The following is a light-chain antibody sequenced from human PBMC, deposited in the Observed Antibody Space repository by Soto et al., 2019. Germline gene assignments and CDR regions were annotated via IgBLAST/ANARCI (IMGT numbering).Light chain of an antibody. Sequence: EIVLTQSPATLSLSPGERATLSCRASQSVSSYLAWYQQKPGQAPRLLIYDASNRATGIPARFSGSGSGTDFTLTISSLEPEDFAVYXCQQRYNWLTFGGGTKVEIK. V-gene: IGKV3-11*01. CDR1: QSVSSY. J-gene: IGKJ4*01. CDR3: QQRYNWLT. CDR2: DAS.